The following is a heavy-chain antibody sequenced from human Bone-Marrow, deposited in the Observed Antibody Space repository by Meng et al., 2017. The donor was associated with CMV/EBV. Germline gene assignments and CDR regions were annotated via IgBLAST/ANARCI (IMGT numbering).Heavy chain of an antibody. D-gene: IGHD3-3*01. CDR3: ARRHSDTIFGVAPLGY. J-gene: IGHJ4*02. V-gene: IGHV1-18*01. CDR2: ISVHNGHT. CDR1: GYTFTSYG. Sequence: ASVKVSCKASGYTFTSYGISWVRQAPGQGLEWVGWISVHNGHTKYAQNLQGRVTMTTDTSTSTAYMELRSLRSDDTAVYYCARRHSDTIFGVAPLGYWGQGTLVTVSS.